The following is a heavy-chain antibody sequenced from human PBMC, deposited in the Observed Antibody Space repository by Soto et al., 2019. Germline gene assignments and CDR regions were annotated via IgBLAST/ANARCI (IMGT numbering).Heavy chain of an antibody. CDR2: IYPGDSDT. D-gene: IGHD3-22*01. CDR1: GYSFTSYW. CDR3: ARQITAYYDSRGGAFEI. Sequence: PGDSLKISCKGSGYSFTSYWIGWVRRMPGKGLEWMGIIYPGDSDTRYSPSFQGQVTFSADKSISTAYLQWSSLKASDTAMYYCARQITAYYDSRGGAFEIWGQGKMVTV. J-gene: IGHJ3*02. V-gene: IGHV5-51*01.